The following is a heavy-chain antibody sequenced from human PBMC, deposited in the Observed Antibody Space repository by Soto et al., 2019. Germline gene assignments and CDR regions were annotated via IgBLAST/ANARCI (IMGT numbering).Heavy chain of an antibody. CDR1: GFTFSDYY. D-gene: IGHD6-13*01. J-gene: IGHJ4*02. Sequence: QVQLVESGGGLVKPGGSLRLSCAASGFTFSDYYMTWIRQAPGQGLAWVSYIVSGSDYTNYADPVKGRFTISRDNAKHSLYLEMNSLRVEDTAVYYCARLRASSWYLGGYLDYWGQGTLVTVAS. CDR2: IVSGSDYT. CDR3: ARLRASSWYLGGYLDY. V-gene: IGHV3-11*06.